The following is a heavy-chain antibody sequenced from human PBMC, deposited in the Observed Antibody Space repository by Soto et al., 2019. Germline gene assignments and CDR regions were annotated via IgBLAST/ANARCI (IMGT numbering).Heavy chain of an antibody. CDR1: GYTFTSYY. Sequence: ASVKVSCKASGYTFTSYYMHWVRQAPGQGLEWMGIINPSGGSTSYAQKFQGRFTISRDNSKNTLYLQMNSLRAEDTAVYYCAKYSRITIFGVAPDGMDVWGQGTTVTVSS. D-gene: IGHD3-3*01. V-gene: IGHV1-46*01. CDR2: INPSGGST. CDR3: AKYSRITIFGVAPDGMDV. J-gene: IGHJ6*02.